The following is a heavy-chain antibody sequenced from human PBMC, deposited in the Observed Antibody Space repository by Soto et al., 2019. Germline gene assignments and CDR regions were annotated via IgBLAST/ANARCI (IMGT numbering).Heavy chain of an antibody. CDR2: IRSKAYGGTT. Sequence: GGSLRLSCTASGFTFGDYAMSWFRQAPGKGLEWVGFIRSKAYGGTTEYAASVKGRFTISRDDSKSIAYLQMNSLKTEDTAVYYCTSGYDILTGYYGFDPWGQGTLVTVSS. D-gene: IGHD3-9*01. J-gene: IGHJ5*02. CDR3: TSGYDILTGYYGFDP. CDR1: GFTFGDYA. V-gene: IGHV3-49*03.